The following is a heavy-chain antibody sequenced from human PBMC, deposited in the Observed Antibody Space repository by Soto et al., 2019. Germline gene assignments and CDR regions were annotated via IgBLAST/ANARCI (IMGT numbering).Heavy chain of an antibody. CDR3: AREGSDCSSTGCHGRGGYFWFDP. D-gene: IGHD2-2*01. CDR2: IYYSGNT. CDR1: GDSINSYY. Sequence: SETLSLTCTVSGDSINSYYWSWIRQPPGKGLEWIGYIYYSGNTNYNPSLKSRVTISLDTSKNQFSLKLSSVTAADTAVYYCAREGSDCSSTGCHGRGGYFWFDPWGQGTLVTVSS. J-gene: IGHJ5*02. V-gene: IGHV4-59*01.